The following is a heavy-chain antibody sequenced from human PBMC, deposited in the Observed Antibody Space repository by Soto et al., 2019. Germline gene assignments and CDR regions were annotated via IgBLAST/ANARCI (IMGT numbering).Heavy chain of an antibody. CDR1: GFTVSRYT. J-gene: IGHJ6*03. V-gene: IGHV3-21*01. CDR3: ARADHGSASYYNSVGYDFYYMDV. CDR2: ISSGPDYI. D-gene: IGHD3-10*01. Sequence: GGSLRLSCAASGFTVSRYTMNWVRQAPGKGLEWVSSISSGPDYIYYADSVQGRFTISRDNAKNSLYLQMNSLRAEDTALYYCARADHGSASYYNSVGYDFYYMDVWGKGTTVTVSS.